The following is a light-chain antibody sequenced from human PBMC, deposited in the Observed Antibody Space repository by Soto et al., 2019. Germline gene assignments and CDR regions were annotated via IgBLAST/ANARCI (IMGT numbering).Light chain of an antibody. Sequence: DIQMTQSPSTLSASVGDRVTITCRASQSISSWLAWYQQKPGKAPKLLIYKASSLESGVPSRFSGSGSGTEFTLTISSLPPDDFATYYCQQYNSYGTFGQGTKVEIK. CDR2: KAS. J-gene: IGKJ1*01. V-gene: IGKV1-5*03. CDR1: QSISSW. CDR3: QQYNSYGT.